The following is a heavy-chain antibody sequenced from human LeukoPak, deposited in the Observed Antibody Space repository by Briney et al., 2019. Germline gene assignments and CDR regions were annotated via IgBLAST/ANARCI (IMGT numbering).Heavy chain of an antibody. CDR1: GFTFGDYD. V-gene: IGHV3-49*03. CDR3: TRLRQDCSRTSCYYYFYYYYMDV. D-gene: IGHD2-2*01. Sequence: PGGSLRLSFTASGFTFGDYDMSWFRQPPGKGLEWVGFVSSKYYGGAIDYAASVKGRFTISRDDPKSIAYLLMNSLKTEDTAVYYCTRLRQDCSRTSCYYYFYYYYMDVWGEGTTVTVSS. CDR2: VSSKYYGGAI. J-gene: IGHJ6*03.